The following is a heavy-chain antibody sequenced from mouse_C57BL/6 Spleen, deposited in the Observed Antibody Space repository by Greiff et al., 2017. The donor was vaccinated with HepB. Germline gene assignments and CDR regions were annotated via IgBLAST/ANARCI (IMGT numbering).Heavy chain of an antibody. CDR2: IYPGSGST. CDR3: ARGRYGSRGLYFGC. J-gene: IGHJ2*01. V-gene: IGHV1-55*01. D-gene: IGHD1-1*01. Sequence: QVQLQQPGAELVKPGASVKMSCKASGYTFTSYWITWVKQRPGQGLEWIGDIYPGSGSTNYNEKFKSKATLTVDTSSSTAYMQLSSLTSEDSAVYYCARGRYGSRGLYFGCWGQGTTLTVSS. CDR1: GYTFTSYW.